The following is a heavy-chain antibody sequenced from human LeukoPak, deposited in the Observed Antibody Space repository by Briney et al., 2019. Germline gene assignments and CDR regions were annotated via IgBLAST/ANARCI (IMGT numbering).Heavy chain of an antibody. D-gene: IGHD6-13*01. CDR2: MYYSGST. Sequence: PSETLSLTCTVSGGSISSYYWSWIRQPPGKGLEWIGYMYYSGSTNYNPSLKSRVTISVDTSKNQFSLKLSSVTAADTAVYYCARLSSSWIVDYWGQGTLATVSS. V-gene: IGHV4-59*08. J-gene: IGHJ4*02. CDR3: ARLSSSWIVDY. CDR1: GGSISSYY.